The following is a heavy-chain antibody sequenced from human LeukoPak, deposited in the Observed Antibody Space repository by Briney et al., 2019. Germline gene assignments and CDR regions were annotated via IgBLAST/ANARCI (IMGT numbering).Heavy chain of an antibody. CDR1: GFTFSSYG. J-gene: IGHJ4*02. CDR3: AKAMGQEMVASVGDY. D-gene: IGHD5-24*01. V-gene: IGHV3-30*18. CDR2: ISYDGSNK. Sequence: PGGSLRLSCAASGFTFSSYGMHWVRQAPGKGLEWVAVISYDGSNKYYADSVKGRFTISRDNSKNTLYLQMNSLRAEDTAVYYCAKAMGQEMVASVGDYWGQGTLVTVSS.